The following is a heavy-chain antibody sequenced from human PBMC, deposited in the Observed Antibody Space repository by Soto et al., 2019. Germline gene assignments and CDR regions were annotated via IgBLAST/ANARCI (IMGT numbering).Heavy chain of an antibody. D-gene: IGHD3-3*01. J-gene: IGHJ6*02. CDR3: ATILHPDGEYYYYGMDV. Sequence: EVQLLESGGGLVQPGGSLRLSCATSGFTFSSYAMSWVRQAPGKGLEWVSAISGSGGTTHHTDSLKGRFTISRDHSKNTLFLQMNSLRAEDTAVYYCATILHPDGEYYYYGMDVWGQGTTVTVSS. CDR2: ISGSGGTT. V-gene: IGHV3-23*01. CDR1: GFTFSSYA.